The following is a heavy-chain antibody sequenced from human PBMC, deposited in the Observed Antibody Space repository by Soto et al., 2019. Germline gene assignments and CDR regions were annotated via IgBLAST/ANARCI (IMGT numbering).Heavy chain of an antibody. CDR3: ARGRYCLTGRCFPNWFDS. CDR2: IYKSTTT. D-gene: IGHD2-15*01. V-gene: IGHV4-30-4*01. Sequence: SETLSLTCSVSGDSISTVDYFWAWIRQPPGQALEYIGYIYKSTTTYYNPSFESRVAVSLDTSKSQFSLNVTSVTAAHTAVYFCARGRYCLTGRCFPNWFDSWGQGTLFTVSS. CDR1: GDSISTVDYF. J-gene: IGHJ5*01.